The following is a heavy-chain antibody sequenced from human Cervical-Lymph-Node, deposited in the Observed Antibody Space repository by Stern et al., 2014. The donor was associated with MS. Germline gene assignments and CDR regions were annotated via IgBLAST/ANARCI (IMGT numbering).Heavy chain of an antibody. D-gene: IGHD3-16*02. CDR3: ARAGPYDYIWGNFRHRAFYFDS. V-gene: IGHV4-59*01. J-gene: IGHJ4*02. CDR1: SGFIGNNC. CDR2: LYYSGST. Sequence: QVQLQESGPGLVKPSETLSLMCSVSSGFIGNNCWSWIRQPPGKGLEWIGHLYYSGSTYYNPSLKSRVTISLDTSKNQLSLRLSSVTAADTAVYYCARAGPYDYIWGNFRHRAFYFDSWGQGALVTVSS.